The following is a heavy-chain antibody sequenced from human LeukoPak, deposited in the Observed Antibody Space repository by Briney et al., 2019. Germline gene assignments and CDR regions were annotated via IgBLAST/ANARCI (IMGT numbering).Heavy chain of an antibody. D-gene: IGHD3-22*01. J-gene: IGHJ4*02. Sequence: ASVKVSCKASGYTFTSYGISWVRQAPGQGLEWMGWISAYNGNTNYAQKLQGRVTMTRDTSTSTVYMELSSLRSEDTAVYYCASEGVYDSSGYQEYYFDYWGQGTLVTVSS. V-gene: IGHV1-18*01. CDR3: ASEGVYDSSGYQEYYFDY. CDR2: ISAYNGNT. CDR1: GYTFTSYG.